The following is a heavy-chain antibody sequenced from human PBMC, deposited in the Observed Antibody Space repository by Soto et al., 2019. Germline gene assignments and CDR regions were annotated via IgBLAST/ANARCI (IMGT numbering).Heavy chain of an antibody. Sequence: SETLSLTCAVYGGSFSGYYWSWIRQPPGKGLEWIGKINYSGSTYYNPSLKSRVTISVDTSKNQFSLKLSSVTAADTAVYYCARHHVPSPGWLSHTSEYYYMDVWGKGTTVTVSS. CDR2: INYSGST. J-gene: IGHJ6*03. CDR3: ARHHVPSPGWLSHTSEYYYMDV. CDR1: GGSFSGYY. D-gene: IGHD3-22*01. V-gene: IGHV4-34*01.